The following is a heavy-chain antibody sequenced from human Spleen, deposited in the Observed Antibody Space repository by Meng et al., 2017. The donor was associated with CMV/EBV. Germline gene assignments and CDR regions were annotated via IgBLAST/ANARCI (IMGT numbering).Heavy chain of an antibody. D-gene: IGHD7-27*01. Sequence: SETLSLTCSVSGGSVSSSSYYWAWIRQPPGKGLQWIGNIYYRGDTFYNPSLKSRVIMSLDTSKNQFSLKLSSVTAADSAVYYCARPTAENWGLGHWFEPWGQGTLVTVSS. V-gene: IGHV4-39*01. CDR1: GGSVSSSSYY. CDR2: IYYRGDT. CDR3: ARPTAENWGLGHWFEP. J-gene: IGHJ5*02.